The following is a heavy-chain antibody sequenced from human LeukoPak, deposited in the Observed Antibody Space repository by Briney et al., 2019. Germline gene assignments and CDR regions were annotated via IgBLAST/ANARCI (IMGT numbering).Heavy chain of an antibody. D-gene: IGHD2-2*01. V-gene: IGHV3-7*03. CDR1: GCTFSSYW. Sequence: GGSLRLSCAASGCTFSSYWMSWVRQAPGEGLEWVANIKQDGSEKYYVDSVKGRFTNSRDNAKNSLYLQMNSLRAEDTAVYYCAREPPDCSSTSCYVLDYWGRGTLVTVSS. J-gene: IGHJ4*02. CDR3: AREPPDCSSTSCYVLDY. CDR2: IKQDGSEK.